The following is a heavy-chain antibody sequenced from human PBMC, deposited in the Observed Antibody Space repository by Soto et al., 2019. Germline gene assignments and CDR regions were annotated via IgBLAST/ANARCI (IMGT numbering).Heavy chain of an antibody. CDR1: GDSISSDNYF. D-gene: IGHD2-8*01. CDR2: ISNRGTP. CDR3: AREVNVVALSDAFDI. V-gene: IGHV4-30-4*01. Sequence: QVQLQESGPGLVKPSQTLSLICTVSGDSISSDNYFWSWIRQPPGQGLEWIGYISNRGTPYYNPFLKXXXTXXLDTSKNRFSLDMYSVTAADTGVYYCAREVNVVALSDAFDIWGQGTMVTVSS. J-gene: IGHJ3*02.